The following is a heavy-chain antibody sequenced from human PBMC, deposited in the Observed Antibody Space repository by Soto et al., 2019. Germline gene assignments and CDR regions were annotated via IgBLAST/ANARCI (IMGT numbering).Heavy chain of an antibody. CDR3: ATGRAPSTSGYCFDY. V-gene: IGHV3-23*01. CDR2: VSASGLNT. Sequence: EVQLLESGGKLVQPGGSLTLSCAASGFTFSTYAMAWVRQAPGKGLEWVSGVSASGLNTDYADPVKGRFYISRDNSKNTVSLQMNSLRAEDRDLSCCATGRAPSTSGYCFDYWGQGTPVTVSS. CDR1: GFTFSTYA. J-gene: IGHJ4*02. D-gene: IGHD1-1*01.